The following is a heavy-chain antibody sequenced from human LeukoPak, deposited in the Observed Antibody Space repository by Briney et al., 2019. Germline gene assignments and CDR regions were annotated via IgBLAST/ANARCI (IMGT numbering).Heavy chain of an antibody. CDR3: ARVWYSSGWYGGDWFDL. Sequence: GASVKVSCKASGGTFSSYAIRWVRQAPGQGLEWMGGIIPIFGTANYAQKFQGRVTITGDKSTSTAYMELSSLGSEDTAVYYCARVWYSSGWYGGDWFDLWGQGTLVTVSS. CDR2: IIPIFGTA. V-gene: IGHV1-69*06. D-gene: IGHD6-19*01. J-gene: IGHJ5*02. CDR1: GGTFSSYA.